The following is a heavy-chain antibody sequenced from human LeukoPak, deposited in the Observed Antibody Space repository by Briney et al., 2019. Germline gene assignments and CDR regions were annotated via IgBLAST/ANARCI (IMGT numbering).Heavy chain of an antibody. J-gene: IGHJ4*02. Sequence: ASVKVSCKASGYTFTTYYMHWVRQAPGQGLDWMGIIIPSGGSTTYAQQFQGRVTMTRDTSTSTAYMELRSLRSDDTAVYYCARESDCSGGSCYGAEIEYWGQGTLVTVSS. CDR2: IIPSGGST. V-gene: IGHV1-46*01. CDR3: ARESDCSGGSCYGAEIEY. CDR1: GYTFTTYY. D-gene: IGHD2-15*01.